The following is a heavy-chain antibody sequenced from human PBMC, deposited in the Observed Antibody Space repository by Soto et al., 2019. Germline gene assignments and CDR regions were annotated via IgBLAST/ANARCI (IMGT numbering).Heavy chain of an antibody. CDR3: ARVVKIVVVVADNKNDAFDI. CDR1: GFTFSSYS. Sequence: GGSLRLSCAASGFTFSSYSMNWVRQAPGKGLEWVSSISSSSSYIYYADSVKGRFTISRDNAKNSLYLQMNSLRAEDTAVYYCARVVKIVVVVADNKNDAFDIWGQGTMVTVSS. J-gene: IGHJ3*02. D-gene: IGHD2-15*01. V-gene: IGHV3-21*01. CDR2: ISSSSSYI.